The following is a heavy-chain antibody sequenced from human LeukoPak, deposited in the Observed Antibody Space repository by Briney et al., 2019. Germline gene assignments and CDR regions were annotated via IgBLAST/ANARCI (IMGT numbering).Heavy chain of an antibody. CDR2: ISGSSVYI. D-gene: IGHD3-22*01. J-gene: IGHJ4*02. CDR3: ARDTYYYDSSGAYDY. CDR1: EFTFSNYA. Sequence: GGSLKLSCAASEFTFSNYAMNWVRQAPGKGLEWVSAISGSSVYIYYADSVKGRFTISRDNSKNTLYLQMNSLRAEDTAVYYCARDTYYYDSSGAYDYWGQGTLVTVSS. V-gene: IGHV3-21*01.